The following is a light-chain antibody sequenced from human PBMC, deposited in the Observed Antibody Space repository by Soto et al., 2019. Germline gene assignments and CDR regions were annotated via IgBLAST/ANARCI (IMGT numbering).Light chain of an antibody. CDR2: IEGSGSY. V-gene: IGLV4-60*03. CDR3: EIWDSNTHVV. CDR1: SGHSSYI. J-gene: IGLJ2*01. Sequence: QSVLTQSSSASASLGSSVKLTCTLSSGHSSYIIAWHQQQPGKAPRYLMKIEGSGSYNKGSGVPDRFSGSRSGADRYLTISNLQSEDEADYYCEIWDSNTHVVFGGGTKLTVL.